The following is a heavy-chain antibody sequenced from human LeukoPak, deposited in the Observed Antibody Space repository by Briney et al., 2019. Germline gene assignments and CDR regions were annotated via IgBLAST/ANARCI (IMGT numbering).Heavy chain of an antibody. CDR3: ANTVVPAAIPVYYYYYYTDV. D-gene: IGHD2-2*01. CDR1: GFTFSSYG. Sequence: AGGSLRLSCAASGFTFSSYGMHWVRQAPGKGLGWVAFIRYDGSNKYYADSVKGRFTISRDNSKNTLYLQMNSLRAEDTAVYYCANTVVPAAIPVYYYYYYTDVWGKGTTVTVSS. CDR2: IRYDGSNK. V-gene: IGHV3-30*02. J-gene: IGHJ6*03.